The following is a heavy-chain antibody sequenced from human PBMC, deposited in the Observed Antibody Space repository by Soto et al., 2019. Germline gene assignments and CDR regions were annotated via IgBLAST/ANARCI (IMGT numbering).Heavy chain of an antibody. J-gene: IGHJ6*02. CDR3: ARDDRSYYGSGSYYFYYYGMDV. CDR1: GGSISSGDYY. D-gene: IGHD3-10*01. Sequence: TLSLTCTVSGGSISSGDYYWSWIRQPPGKGLEWIGYIYYSGSTYYNPSLKSRVTISVDTSKNQFSLKLSSVTAADTAVYYCARDDRSYYGSGSYYFYYYGMDVWGQGTTVTVSS. CDR2: IYYSGST. V-gene: IGHV4-30-4*01.